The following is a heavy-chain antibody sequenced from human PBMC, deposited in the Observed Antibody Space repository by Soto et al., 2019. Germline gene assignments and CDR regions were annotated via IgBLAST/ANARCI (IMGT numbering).Heavy chain of an antibody. CDR2: IWYDGRNK. V-gene: IGHV3-33*01. CDR1: GITFSTYG. J-gene: IGHJ6*02. CDR3: ARDDNGMDV. Sequence: GGSLRLSCAASGITFSTYGMHWVRQAPGKGLEWVAVIWYDGRNKYYADSVKGRFTISRDNSKNTLSLQMNSLGAEDTAVYYCARDDNGMDVWGQGTTVTVSS.